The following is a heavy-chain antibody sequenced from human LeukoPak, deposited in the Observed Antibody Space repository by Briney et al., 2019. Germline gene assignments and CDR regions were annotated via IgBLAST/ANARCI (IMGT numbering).Heavy chain of an antibody. CDR1: GGTFSSYA. CDR2: IIPIFGTA. J-gene: IGHJ6*02. CDR3: ARAPDLYDYVG. Sequence: GASVKVSCKAPGGTFSSYAISWVRQAPGQGLEWMGGIIPIFGTANYAQKFQGRVTITADESTSTAYMVLSSLRSEDTAVYYCARAPDLYDYVGWGQGTTVTVSS. V-gene: IGHV1-69*13. D-gene: IGHD3-16*01.